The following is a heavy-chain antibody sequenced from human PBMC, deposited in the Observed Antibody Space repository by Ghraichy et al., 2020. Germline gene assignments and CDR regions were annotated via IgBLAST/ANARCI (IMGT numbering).Heavy chain of an antibody. J-gene: IGHJ4*02. CDR3: AKGQRGSYDY. CDR2: VSASGGNT. Sequence: SCAASGFTFSSYAMTWVRQAPGKGLEWVSSVSASGGNTYYADSVKGRFTISRDNSRNTLYLQMNSLRAEDTAVYYCAKGQRGSYDYWGQGTLVTVSS. D-gene: IGHD1-26*01. V-gene: IGHV3-23*01. CDR1: GFTFSSYA.